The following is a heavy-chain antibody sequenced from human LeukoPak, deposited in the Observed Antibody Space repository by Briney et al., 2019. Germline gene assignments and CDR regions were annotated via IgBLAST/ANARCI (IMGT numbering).Heavy chain of an antibody. CDR2: IRYDGSNK. CDR1: GFTFSSYG. D-gene: IGHD2-2*02. Sequence: PGGSLRLSCAASGFTFSSYGMHWVRQAPCKGLEWVAFIRYDGSNKYYADSVKGRFTISRDNSKNTLYLQMNSLRAEDTAVYYCAKGGVVPAAIAHFDYWGQGTLVTVSS. J-gene: IGHJ4*02. V-gene: IGHV3-30*02. CDR3: AKGGVVPAAIAHFDY.